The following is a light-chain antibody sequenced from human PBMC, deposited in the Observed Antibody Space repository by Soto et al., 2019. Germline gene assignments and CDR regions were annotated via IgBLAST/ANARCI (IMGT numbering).Light chain of an antibody. CDR2: KAT. J-gene: IGKJ1*01. CDR3: QQYDSFPWT. Sequence: DTQMTQSPSTLSASVGDTITVTCRASQTIGRWLAWYQQKPREGPRLLIHKATHAESGVPSRFSGGGSGTEFTLTISNLQPDDFATYYCQQYDSFPWTFGQGTKVDIK. V-gene: IGKV1-5*03. CDR1: QTIGRW.